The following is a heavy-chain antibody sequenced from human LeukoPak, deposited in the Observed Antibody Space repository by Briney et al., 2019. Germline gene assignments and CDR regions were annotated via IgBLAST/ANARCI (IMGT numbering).Heavy chain of an antibody. V-gene: IGHV1-2*02. J-gene: IGHJ5*02. CDR1: GYTFTSYY. CDR3: ARDPFYGSARFNWFDP. D-gene: IGHD3-10*01. Sequence: WASVKVSCKASGYTFTSYYMYWVRQAPGQGLEWMGWINPNSGGTNYAQKFQGRVTMTRDTSISTAYMELSRLRSDDTAVYYCARDPFYGSARFNWFDPWGQGTLVTVSS. CDR2: INPNSGGT.